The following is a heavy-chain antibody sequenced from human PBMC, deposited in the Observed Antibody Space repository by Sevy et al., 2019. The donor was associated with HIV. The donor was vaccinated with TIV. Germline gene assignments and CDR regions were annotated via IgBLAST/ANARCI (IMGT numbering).Heavy chain of an antibody. CDR2: IKQDGSEK. D-gene: IGHD1-1*01. CDR1: GFSFSWYW. J-gene: IGHJ3*02. CDR3: ANKGGRRPNYAFDT. Sequence: GGSLRLSCAASGFSFSWYWMSWVRQAPEKGLEWVANIKQDGSEKNYVDSVKGRFTISRDNAKNTLYLQMNSLRVEDTAVYYCANKGGRRPNYAFDTWGQGTVVTVSS. V-gene: IGHV3-7*03.